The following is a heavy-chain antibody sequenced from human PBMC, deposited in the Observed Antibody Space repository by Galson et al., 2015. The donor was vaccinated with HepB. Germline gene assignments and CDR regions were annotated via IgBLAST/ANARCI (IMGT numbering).Heavy chain of an antibody. J-gene: IGHJ6*02. Sequence: SVKVSCKASGGTFSRYAISWVRQAPGQGLEWMGGIIPIFGTANYAQKFQGGVTITADESTSTAYMELSSLRSEDTAVYYCARERGYCSSTSCYAHYYYYGMDVWGQGTTVTVSS. CDR2: IIPIFGTA. V-gene: IGHV1-69*13. D-gene: IGHD2-2*01. CDR1: GGTFSRYA. CDR3: ARERGYCSSTSCYAHYYYYGMDV.